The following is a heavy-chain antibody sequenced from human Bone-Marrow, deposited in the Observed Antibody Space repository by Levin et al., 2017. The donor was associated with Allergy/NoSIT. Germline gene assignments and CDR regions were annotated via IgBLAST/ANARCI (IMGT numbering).Heavy chain of an antibody. CDR1: GFTFSSYA. D-gene: IGHD5-18*01. CDR2: ITYDGSDK. Sequence: PGGSLRLSCAASGFTFSSYAMHWVRQAPGKGLEWVALITYDGSDKDYADSVKGRFTISRDNSENTLYLQMNSLRAEDTAVYFCAKVRGYTYGFPYYGMDVWGQGTTVTVSS. CDR3: AKVRGYTYGFPYYGMDV. J-gene: IGHJ6*02. V-gene: IGHV3-30*18.